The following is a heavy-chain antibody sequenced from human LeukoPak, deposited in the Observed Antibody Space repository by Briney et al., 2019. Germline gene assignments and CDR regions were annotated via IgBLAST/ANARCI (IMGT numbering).Heavy chain of an antibody. Sequence: GASVKVPCKASGYTFTSYYMHWVRQAPGQGLEWMGIINPSGGSTSYAQKFQGRVTMTRDTSTNTVYMELSSLRSEDTAVYYCARDGSYSAIGPPKNAFDIWGQGTMVTVSS. D-gene: IGHD1-26*01. V-gene: IGHV1-46*01. CDR2: INPSGGST. J-gene: IGHJ3*02. CDR3: ARDGSYSAIGPPKNAFDI. CDR1: GYTFTSYY.